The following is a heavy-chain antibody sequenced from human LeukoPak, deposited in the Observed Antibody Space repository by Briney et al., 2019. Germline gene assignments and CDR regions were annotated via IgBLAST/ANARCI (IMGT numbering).Heavy chain of an antibody. CDR3: ARESSSSCLDY. Sequence: PSETLSLTCAVYGGSFSGYYWSWIRQHPGKGLEWIGYIYYSGSTYHNPSLKSRVTISVDTSKNQFSLKLSSVTAANTAVYYCARESSSSCLDYWGQGTLVTVSS. CDR1: GGSFSGYY. D-gene: IGHD6-6*01. CDR2: IYYSGST. J-gene: IGHJ4*02. V-gene: IGHV4-31*11.